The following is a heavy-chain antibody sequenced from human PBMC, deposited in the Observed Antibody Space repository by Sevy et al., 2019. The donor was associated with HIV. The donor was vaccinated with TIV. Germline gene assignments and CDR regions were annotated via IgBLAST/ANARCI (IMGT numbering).Heavy chain of an antibody. Sequence: GGSLRLSCAASGFTFSRNAMSWVRQAPGKGLEWASGITGSGGSTYYADSVKGRFTISRDNSKNTLYLQMNSLRVEDTAVYYCAKVGYCSSTSCYSIYYGMHVWGQGTTVTVSS. CDR3: AKVGYCSSTSCYSIYYGMHV. D-gene: IGHD2-2*02. J-gene: IGHJ6*02. V-gene: IGHV3-23*01. CDR1: GFTFSRNA. CDR2: ITGSGGST.